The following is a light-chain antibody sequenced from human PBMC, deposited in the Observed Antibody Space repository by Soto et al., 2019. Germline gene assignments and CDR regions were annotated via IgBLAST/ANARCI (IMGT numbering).Light chain of an antibody. CDR2: DAS. J-gene: IGKJ1*01. CDR3: QQYDKLVT. Sequence: DVQMTQSPSSLSASIGDRVTITCQASQDIRKYLNWYRQKPGKAPDLLIHDASNLETGVTSRFSGSGSRTFVTITSNTLQPEDIATYYCQQYDKLVTFCQGTKV. CDR1: QDIRKY. V-gene: IGKV1-33*01.